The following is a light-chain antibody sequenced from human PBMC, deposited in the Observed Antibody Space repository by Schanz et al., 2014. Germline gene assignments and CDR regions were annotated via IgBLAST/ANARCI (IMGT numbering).Light chain of an antibody. CDR1: GSDVGGYNY. J-gene: IGLJ1*01. V-gene: IGLV2-14*03. CDR3: CSYVSTTTPYV. Sequence: QSALTQPASVSGSPGQSITISCTGTGSDVGGYNYVSWYQQHPGKAPKLIIYGVTNRPSGVSTRFSGSKSGNTASLTISGLQAEDEADYYCCSYVSTTTPYVFGFGTQLTVL. CDR2: GVT.